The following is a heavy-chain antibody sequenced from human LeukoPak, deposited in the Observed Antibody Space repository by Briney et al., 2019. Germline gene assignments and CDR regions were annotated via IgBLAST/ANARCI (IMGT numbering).Heavy chain of an antibody. CDR2: IYYTGST. D-gene: IGHD3-10*01. J-gene: IGHJ5*02. Sequence: PSETLSLTCTVSGGSITTHYWSWIRQPPGKGLEWIGYIYYTGSTNSNPSLKGRVTISVDTSKKQFSLKLSSVTAADTAVYYCAREQSGEATPNWFDPWGQGTLVTVSS. CDR1: GGSITTHY. CDR3: AREQSGEATPNWFDP. V-gene: IGHV4-59*11.